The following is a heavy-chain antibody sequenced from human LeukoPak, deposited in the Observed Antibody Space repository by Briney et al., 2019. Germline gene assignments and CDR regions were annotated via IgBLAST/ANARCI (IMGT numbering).Heavy chain of an antibody. CDR3: ASRRGYSGYDLDY. D-gene: IGHD5-12*01. V-gene: IGHV3-33*01. J-gene: IGHJ4*02. CDR1: GSTFCSYG. Sequence: GGSLRLSCAASGSTFCSYGMHWVRQAPGKGLEWVAVIWYDGSNKYYADSVKGRFTISKDNSKDTLYLQMNSLRAEDTAVYYCASRRGYSGYDLDYWGQGTLVTVSS. CDR2: IWYDGSNK.